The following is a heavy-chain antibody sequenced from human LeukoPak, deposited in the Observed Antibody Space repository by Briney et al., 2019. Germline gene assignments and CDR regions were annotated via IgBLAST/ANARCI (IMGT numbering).Heavy chain of an antibody. Sequence: PSETLPLTCTVSGGSISNYYWSWIRQPPGKGLEWIGYISYTGSTSYNPSLKSRVTISIDTSKNQFSLKLTSVAAADTAVYYCARQFSIAAPPLYWGQGTLVTVSS. CDR2: ISYTGST. CDR1: GGSISNYY. D-gene: IGHD6-6*01. CDR3: ARQFSIAAPPLY. V-gene: IGHV4-59*08. J-gene: IGHJ4*02.